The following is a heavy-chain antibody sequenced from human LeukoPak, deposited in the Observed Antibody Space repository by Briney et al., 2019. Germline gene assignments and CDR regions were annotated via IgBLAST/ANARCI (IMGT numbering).Heavy chain of an antibody. V-gene: IGHV3-30-3*01. CDR1: GFTFSSYA. CDR3: GSRGYCSSTSCPDS. D-gene: IGHD2-2*01. CDR2: ISYDGSNK. J-gene: IGHJ4*02. Sequence: GWSLRLSCAASGFTFSSYAMHWVRQAPGRGVAWVAVISYDGSNKYYADSVKGRFTISRDNSKNTLYLQMNSLRVEDTAVYYCGSRGYCSSTSCPDSWGQGTLVTVSS.